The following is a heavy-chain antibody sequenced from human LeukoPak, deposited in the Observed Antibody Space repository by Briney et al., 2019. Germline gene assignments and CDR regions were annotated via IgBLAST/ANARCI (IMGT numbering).Heavy chain of an antibody. CDR3: ASLTISTGSGNY. Sequence: ASVMVSCKASGYTFTGYYVQWVRQARGQRLEWMGSVHPNTGVTNYAQKFQGRVTMTRDTSISTAYMELSSLRSDDTAVYYCASLTISTGSGNYWGQGTLVTVSS. CDR2: VHPNTGVT. D-gene: IGHD2-8*02. CDR1: GYTFTGYY. V-gene: IGHV1-2*02. J-gene: IGHJ4*02.